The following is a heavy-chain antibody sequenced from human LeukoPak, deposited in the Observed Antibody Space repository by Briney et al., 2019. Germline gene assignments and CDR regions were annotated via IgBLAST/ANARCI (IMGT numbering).Heavy chain of an antibody. J-gene: IGHJ4*02. D-gene: IGHD3-22*01. CDR3: ARGGDYYDSSGFSAAVKH. V-gene: IGHV1-8*01. Sequence: ASVKVSYKASGFTFSNYDINWVRQATGQGLEWMGWMNPDSGDTGSAQKFQGRVVMTRDTSINTAYIELSSLRSEDTAVYYCARGGDYYDSSGFSAAVKHWGQGTLVIVSS. CDR2: MNPDSGDT. CDR1: GFTFSNYD.